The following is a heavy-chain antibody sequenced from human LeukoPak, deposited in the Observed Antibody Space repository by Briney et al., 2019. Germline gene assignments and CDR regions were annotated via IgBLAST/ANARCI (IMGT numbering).Heavy chain of an antibody. CDR2: ISHSGTT. Sequence: SETLSLTCAVYGGSFSGYYWTWIRQPPGKGLEWIAEISHSGTTNYNPALKSRVTISVDTSKNQFSLKLSSMTAADTAVYYCARDRISVSDPPNWFDPWGQGTLVTVSS. CDR1: GGSFSGYY. V-gene: IGHV4-34*01. J-gene: IGHJ5*02. D-gene: IGHD6-19*01. CDR3: ARDRISVSDPPNWFDP.